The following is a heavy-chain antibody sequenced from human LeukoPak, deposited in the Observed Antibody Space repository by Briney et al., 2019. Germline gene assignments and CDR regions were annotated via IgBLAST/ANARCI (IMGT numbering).Heavy chain of an antibody. CDR1: GFTFDTYA. Sequence: GGSLRLSCTASGFTFDTYAMSWVRQAPGKGLEWVSAISGSGGSTYYADSVKGRFTISRDNSKNTLYLQMNSLRAEDTAVYYCAKGPRRLGYCSSTSCYFSHDYWGQGTLVTVSS. J-gene: IGHJ4*02. D-gene: IGHD2-2*01. CDR2: ISGSGGST. V-gene: IGHV3-23*01. CDR3: AKGPRRLGYCSSTSCYFSHDY.